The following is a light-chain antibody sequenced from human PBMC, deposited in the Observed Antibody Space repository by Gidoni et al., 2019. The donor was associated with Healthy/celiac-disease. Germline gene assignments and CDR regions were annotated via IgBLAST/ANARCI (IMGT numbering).Light chain of an antibody. CDR3: QAWDSSTVV. CDR2: QDS. V-gene: IGLV3-1*01. J-gene: IGLJ2*01. CDR1: KLGDKY. Sequence: SSDLTQPPSVSVSPGQTASITRSGDKLGDKYACWYQQKSGQSPVLVIYQDSKRPSGIHERFSGSNSGNTATLTISGTQAMDEADYYCQAWDSSTVVFGGGTKLTVL.